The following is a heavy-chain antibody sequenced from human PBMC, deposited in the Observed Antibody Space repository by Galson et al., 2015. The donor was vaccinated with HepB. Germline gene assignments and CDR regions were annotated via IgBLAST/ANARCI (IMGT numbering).Heavy chain of an antibody. CDR2: ISGSGGST. V-gene: IGHV3-23*01. CDR3: AKDDLEGIVVVKTDSYYDY. D-gene: IGHD3-22*01. CDR1: GFTFSSYA. J-gene: IGHJ4*02. Sequence: SLRLSCAASGFTFSSYAMSWVRQAPGKGLEWVSAISGSGGSTYYADSVKGRFTISRDNSKNTLYLQMNSLRAEDTAVYYCAKDDLEGIVVVKTDSYYDYWGQGTLATVSS.